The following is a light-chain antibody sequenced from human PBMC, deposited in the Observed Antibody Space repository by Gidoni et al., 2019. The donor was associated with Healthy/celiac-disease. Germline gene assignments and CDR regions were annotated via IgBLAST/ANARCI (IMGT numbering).Light chain of an antibody. CDR3: QKYNSAPPFT. V-gene: IGKV1-27*01. J-gene: IGKJ3*01. CDR1: QGISNY. Sequence: DIQMTQSPSSLSASVGDRVTITCRAQGISNYLAWYQQKPGKVPKLLIYAASTLQSGVPSRFSGSGSGTDFTLTISSLQPEDVATYYCQKYNSAPPFTFGPGTKVDIK. CDR2: AAS.